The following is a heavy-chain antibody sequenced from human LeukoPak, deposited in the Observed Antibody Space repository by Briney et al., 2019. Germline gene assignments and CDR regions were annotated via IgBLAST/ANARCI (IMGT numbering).Heavy chain of an antibody. CDR3: ARLIYGDYVYYYYYYMDV. CDR1: GGSISSYY. Sequence: SETLSLTCTVSGGSISSYYWSWIRQPPGKGLEWIGFIYYSGSTNYKPSLKSRVTISVDTSKNQFSLKLSSVTAADTAVYYCARLIYGDYVYYYYYYMDVWGKGTTVTISS. V-gene: IGHV4-59*12. J-gene: IGHJ6*03. CDR2: IYYSGST. D-gene: IGHD4-17*01.